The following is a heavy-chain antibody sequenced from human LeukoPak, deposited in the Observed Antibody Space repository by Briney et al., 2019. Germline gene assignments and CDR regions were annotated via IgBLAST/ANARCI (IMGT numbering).Heavy chain of an antibody. CDR3: ARVPDY. CDR2: INPGGDNT. J-gene: IGHJ4*02. V-gene: IGHV1-46*01. CDR1: GYTFTKSY. Sequence: GASVKVSCKASGYTFTKSYIHWVRQAPGQRLEWMGLINPGGDNTDYAQKFQGRVTMTSDTSASTAYMELSSLRSEDMAVYYCARVPDYWGQGTLVTVSS.